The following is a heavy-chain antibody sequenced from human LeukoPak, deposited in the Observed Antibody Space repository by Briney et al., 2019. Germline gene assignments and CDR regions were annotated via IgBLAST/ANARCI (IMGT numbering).Heavy chain of an antibody. J-gene: IGHJ6*02. CDR1: GYTFTGYY. V-gene: IGHV1-2*02. CDR3: ARELIAAAGTHYYGMDV. D-gene: IGHD6-13*01. Sequence: ASVKVSCEASGYTFTGYYMHWVRQAPGQGLEWMGWINPNSGGTNYAQKFQGRVTMTRDTSISTAYMELSRLRSDDTAVYYCARELIAAAGTHYYGMDVWGQGTTVTVSS. CDR2: INPNSGGT.